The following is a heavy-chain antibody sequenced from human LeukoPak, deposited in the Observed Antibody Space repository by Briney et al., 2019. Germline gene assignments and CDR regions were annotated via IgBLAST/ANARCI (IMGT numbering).Heavy chain of an antibody. CDR1: GGSFSGYY. CDR3: ARAAYYDFWSGYPHYGMDV. D-gene: IGHD3-3*01. Sequence: SETLSLTCAVYGGSFSGYYWSWIRQPPGKGLEWIGEINHSGSTNYNPSLKSRVTISVDTPKNQFSLKLSSVTAADTAVYYCARAAYYDFWSGYPHYGMDVWGQGTTVTVSS. CDR2: INHSGST. J-gene: IGHJ6*02. V-gene: IGHV4-34*01.